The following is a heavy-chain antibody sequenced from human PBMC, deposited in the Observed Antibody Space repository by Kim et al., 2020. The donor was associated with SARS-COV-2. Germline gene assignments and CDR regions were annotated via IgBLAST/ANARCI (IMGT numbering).Heavy chain of an antibody. CDR2: ISPYNGIT. D-gene: IGHD3-16*01. CDR3: ARIPRGEAGDY. CDR1: GYIFTNNG. J-gene: IGHJ4*02. V-gene: IGHV1-18*01. Sequence: ASVKVSCKASGYIFTNNGINWVRQAPGQGLEWMGWISPYNGITKYAQRFQGRVTMTTDTSMSTAYMELRSLRSDDTAVYYCARIPRGEAGDYWGQGTLVSVSS.